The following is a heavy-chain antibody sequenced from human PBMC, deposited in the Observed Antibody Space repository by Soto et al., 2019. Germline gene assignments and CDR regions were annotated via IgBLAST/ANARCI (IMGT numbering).Heavy chain of an antibody. D-gene: IGHD6-13*01. CDR2: ISAYNGNT. V-gene: IGHV1-18*04. Sequence: ASVKVSCKASGYSFTSYGISWVRQAPGQGLEWMGWISAYNGNTNYAQKLQGRVTMTTDTSTSTAYMELRSLRSDDTAVYYCASGRLFSSWSHPIDSWGQGTLVTSPQ. J-gene: IGHJ4*02. CDR1: GYSFTSYG. CDR3: ASGRLFSSWSHPIDS.